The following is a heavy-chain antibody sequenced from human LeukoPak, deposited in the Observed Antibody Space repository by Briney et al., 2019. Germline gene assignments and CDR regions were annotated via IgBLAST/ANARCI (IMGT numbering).Heavy chain of an antibody. J-gene: IGHJ3*02. CDR1: GGSMSSYY. CDR2: IFYSGTT. Sequence: SETLSLTCTVSGGSMSSYYWRWLRQPPGKELEWIGHIFYSGTTNYNPSLKSRVAISIDPSKHQFSLKLSSVTAADTAVYYCARVAARGDAFDIWGQGTMVTVSS. CDR3: ARVAARGDAFDI. V-gene: IGHV4-59*12. D-gene: IGHD2-15*01.